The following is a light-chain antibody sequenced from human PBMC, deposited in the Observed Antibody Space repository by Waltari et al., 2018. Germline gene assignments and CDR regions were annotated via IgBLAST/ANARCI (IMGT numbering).Light chain of an antibody. Sequence: EIVMTQSPATLSVSQGERATLPCRASQRVSSNLAWSQQKPGQAPRLLICVASTSAPGIPARFSGSGSGTEFTLTISSLQSEDFAVYYCQQYNNWPPLTFGGGTKVEIK. V-gene: IGKV3-15*01. CDR3: QQYNNWPPLT. CDR1: QRVSSN. J-gene: IGKJ4*01. CDR2: VAS.